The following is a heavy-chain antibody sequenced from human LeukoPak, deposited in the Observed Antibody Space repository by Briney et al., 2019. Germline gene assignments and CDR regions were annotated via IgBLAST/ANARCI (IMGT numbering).Heavy chain of an antibody. V-gene: IGHV3-23*01. J-gene: IGHJ6*02. CDR3: ARIQLYYYYYGLDV. Sequence: PGGSLRLSCAASGFTFSSYAMSWVRQAPGKGLEWVSVISGSGVSTYYADSVKGRFTISRDNSKNTLYLQMNSLRAEDTAVYYCARIQLYYYYYGLDVWGQGTTVTVSS. CDR2: ISGSGVST. D-gene: IGHD5-18*01. CDR1: GFTFSSYA.